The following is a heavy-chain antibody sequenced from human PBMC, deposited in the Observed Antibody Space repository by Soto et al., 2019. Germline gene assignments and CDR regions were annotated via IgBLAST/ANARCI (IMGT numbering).Heavy chain of an antibody. CDR1: GFTLSTYS. D-gene: IGHD2-2*01. Sequence: EVQLVESGGNLVQPGGSLRLSCAASGFTLSTYSMNWVRQAPGKGREWVSFIGTSSTNIYYADSVKGRFITSRDNAENSLYLQMVSLRGEDTAMYYCVRDIGVLRDFWGQGTLVTVSS. CDR3: VRDIGVLRDF. V-gene: IGHV3-48*01. CDR2: IGTSSTNI. J-gene: IGHJ4*02.